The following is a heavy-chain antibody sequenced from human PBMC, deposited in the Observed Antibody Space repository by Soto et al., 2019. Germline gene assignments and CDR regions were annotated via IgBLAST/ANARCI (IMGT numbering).Heavy chain of an antibody. CDR3: AKDRRSSWAFDY. CDR2: ISYDGSDK. J-gene: IGHJ4*02. V-gene: IGHV3-30*18. CDR1: GFTFSSNG. D-gene: IGHD6-13*01. Sequence: QVQLVESGGGVVQPGRSLRLSCAASGFTFSSNGMHWVRQAPGKGLEWVAGISYDGSDKYYADSVKGRFTISRDNSKNTLYLQMSSLRAEDTAVYYCAKDRRSSWAFDYWGQGTLVTVSS.